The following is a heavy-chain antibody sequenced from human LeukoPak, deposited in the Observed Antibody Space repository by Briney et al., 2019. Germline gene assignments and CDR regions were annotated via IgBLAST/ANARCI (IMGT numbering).Heavy chain of an antibody. Sequence: PSETLSLTCTVSGGSISSSSYYWSWIRQPPGKGLEWIGYIYYSGSTNYNPSLKSRVTISVDTSKNQFSLKLSSVTAADTAVYYCTRRDGNTYAFDIWGQETMVTVSS. V-gene: IGHV4-61*05. CDR3: TRRDGNTYAFDI. J-gene: IGHJ3*02. CDR2: IYYSGST. D-gene: IGHD1/OR15-1a*01. CDR1: GGSISSSSYY.